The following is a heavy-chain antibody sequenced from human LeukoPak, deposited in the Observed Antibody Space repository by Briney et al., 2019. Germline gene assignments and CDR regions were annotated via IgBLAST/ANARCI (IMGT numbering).Heavy chain of an antibody. Sequence: SETLSLTCTVSGGSIGSNSYYWGWIRQPPGKGLEWIGSIYYSGNTYYNPSLKSRVTISVDTSKNQFSLKLSSVTAADTAVYYCAELYSYGFDYWGQGTLVTVSS. CDR3: AELYSYGFDY. CDR1: GGSIGSNSYY. D-gene: IGHD5-18*01. J-gene: IGHJ4*02. V-gene: IGHV4-39*01. CDR2: IYYSGNT.